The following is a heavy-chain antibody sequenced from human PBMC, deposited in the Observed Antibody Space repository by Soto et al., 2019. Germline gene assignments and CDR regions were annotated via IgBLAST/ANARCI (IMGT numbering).Heavy chain of an antibody. J-gene: IGHJ4*02. CDR2: ISGSGGST. Sequence: PGGSLRLSCAASGFTFSRYAMSWVRQAPGKGLEWVSAISGSGGSTYYADSVKGRFTISRDNSKNTLYLQMNSLRAEDTAVYYCAKALYSNYNFDYWGQGTLVTVSS. V-gene: IGHV3-23*01. D-gene: IGHD4-4*01. CDR3: AKALYSNYNFDY. CDR1: GFTFSRYA.